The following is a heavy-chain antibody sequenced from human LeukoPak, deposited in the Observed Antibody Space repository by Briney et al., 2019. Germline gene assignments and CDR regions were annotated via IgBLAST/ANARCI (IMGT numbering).Heavy chain of an antibody. V-gene: IGHV3-30-3*01. D-gene: IGHD3-10*01. CDR1: GFTFSSYA. CDR3: AKGATVWFGELSHFADY. J-gene: IGHJ4*02. Sequence: PGGSLRLSCAASGFTFSSYAMHWVRQAPGKGLEWVAVISYDGSNKYYADSVKGRFTISRDNSKNTLYLQMNSLRAEDTAVYYCAKGATVWFGELSHFADYWGQGTLVTVSS. CDR2: ISYDGSNK.